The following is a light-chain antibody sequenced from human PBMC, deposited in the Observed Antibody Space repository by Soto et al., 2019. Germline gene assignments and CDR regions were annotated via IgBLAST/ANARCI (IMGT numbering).Light chain of an antibody. V-gene: IGKV1-5*01. CDR3: QHHNSYSQT. Sequence: DIQMTQSPPTLSASVGDRVTITCRASQSIRHYLAWYQQMPGKAPKLLIYGASTLQSGVPSRFSSSGSGTEFTRTISSLQPDDFGTYFCQHHNSYSQTFGQGTKVEIK. CDR2: GAS. CDR1: QSIRHY. J-gene: IGKJ1*01.